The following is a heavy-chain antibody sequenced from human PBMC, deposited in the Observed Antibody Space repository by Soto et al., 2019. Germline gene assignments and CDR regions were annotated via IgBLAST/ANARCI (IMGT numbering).Heavy chain of an antibody. Sequence: KSSETLSLTCAVYGGSFSGYYWSWIRQPPGKGLEWIGEINHSGSTNYNPSLKSRVTISVDTSKNQFSLKLSSVTAADTAVYYCARRRRVTMIVVSTGNWFDRWGQSTLVTVSS. CDR2: INHSGST. CDR3: ARRRRVTMIVVSTGNWFDR. D-gene: IGHD3-22*01. J-gene: IGHJ5*02. V-gene: IGHV4-34*01. CDR1: GGSFSGYY.